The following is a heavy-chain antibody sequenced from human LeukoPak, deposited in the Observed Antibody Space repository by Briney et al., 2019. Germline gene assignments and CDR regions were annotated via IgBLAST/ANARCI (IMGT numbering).Heavy chain of an antibody. CDR1: GDSISSYY. Sequence: PSETLSLTCTVSGDSISSYYWSWIRQPPGKGLEWIGYIYYSGSTNYNPSLKSRVTISVDTSKNQFSLKLSSVTAADTAVYYCARSPGQWLENYYYYGMDVWGQGTTVTVSS. CDR2: IYYSGST. V-gene: IGHV4-59*01. J-gene: IGHJ6*02. CDR3: ARSPGQWLENYYYYGMDV. D-gene: IGHD6-19*01.